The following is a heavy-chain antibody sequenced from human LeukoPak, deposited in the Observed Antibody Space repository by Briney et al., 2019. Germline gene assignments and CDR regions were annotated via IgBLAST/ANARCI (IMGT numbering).Heavy chain of an antibody. Sequence: ASVKVSCKASGYTFTSYDINWVRQATGQGLEWMGWMNPNSGNTGYAQKFQGRVTMTRNTSISTAYMELSSLRSEDTAVYYCARNWLGIETFDYWGQGTLVTVSS. CDR3: ARNWLGIETFDY. CDR1: GYTFTSYD. V-gene: IGHV1-8*01. CDR2: MNPNSGNT. D-gene: IGHD1-26*01. J-gene: IGHJ4*02.